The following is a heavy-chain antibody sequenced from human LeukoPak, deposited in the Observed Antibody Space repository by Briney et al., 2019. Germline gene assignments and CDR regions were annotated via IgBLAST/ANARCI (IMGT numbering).Heavy chain of an antibody. CDR3: ERIPPHYDSSGYSYHENYYFDS. Sequence: PGGSLRLSCAASGFTFSSYWMSWVRQAPGKGLECVANIKQEGSEKYCVDSVKGRFTISRENAKNSLSLQMTRMRAEKRDVYYCERIPPHYDSSGYSYHENYYFDSWGPGTLVTVSS. V-gene: IGHV3-7*01. CDR1: GFTFSSYW. CDR2: IKQEGSEK. J-gene: IGHJ4*02. D-gene: IGHD3-22*01.